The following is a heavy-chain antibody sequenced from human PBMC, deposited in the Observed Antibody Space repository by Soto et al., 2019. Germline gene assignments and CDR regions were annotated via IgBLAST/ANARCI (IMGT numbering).Heavy chain of an antibody. V-gene: IGHV5-51*01. CDR2: IYPGDSDT. J-gene: IGHJ5*02. Sequence: GESLKISCKGSGYSFTSYWIGWVRQMPGKGLEWMGTIYPGDSDTRYSPSFQGQVTISADKSISTAYLQWSSLKASDTAMYYCARLPYYDFWSGFWFDPWGQGTLVTVSS. D-gene: IGHD3-3*01. CDR1: GYSFTSYW. CDR3: ARLPYYDFWSGFWFDP.